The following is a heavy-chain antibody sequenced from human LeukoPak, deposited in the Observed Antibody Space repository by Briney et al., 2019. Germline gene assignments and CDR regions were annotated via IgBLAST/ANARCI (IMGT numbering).Heavy chain of an antibody. V-gene: IGHV1-8*02. CDR1: GYTFTGYY. J-gene: IGHJ6*03. CDR3: ARRGLRYYSSGSYVYHYMDV. CDR2: MNPNSGDT. D-gene: IGHD3-10*01. Sequence: ASVKVSCKASGYTFTGYYMHWVRQAPGQGLEWMGWMNPNSGDTGYAQKFQGRVTMTRNTSISTAYMELSSLRSEDTAVYYCARRGLRYYSSGSYVYHYMDVWGKGTTVTIS.